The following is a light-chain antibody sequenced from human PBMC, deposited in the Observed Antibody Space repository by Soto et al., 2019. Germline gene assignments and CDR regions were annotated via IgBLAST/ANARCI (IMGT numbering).Light chain of an antibody. CDR1: SSDVGGYNY. V-gene: IGLV2-14*01. CDR3: TSYSSSNTPV. J-gene: IGLJ2*01. Sequence: QSALTQPASVSGSPGQSITISCTGTSSDVGGYNYVSWYQQHPGKAPKLMIYEVTNRPSGVSNRFSGSKSGNTASLTISVLQAEDEADYYCTSYSSSNTPVFGGGTKLTVL. CDR2: EVT.